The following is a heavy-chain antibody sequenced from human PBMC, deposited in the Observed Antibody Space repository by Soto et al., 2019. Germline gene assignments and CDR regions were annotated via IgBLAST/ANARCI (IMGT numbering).Heavy chain of an antibody. D-gene: IGHD5-12*01. Sequence: PGESLKISCKGSGYSFTSYWISWVRQMPGKGLEWMGRIDPSDSYTNCSPSFQGHVTISAGKSISTAYLQWSSLKASDTAMYYCARPGKDIVATTTFNYYYYYGMDVWGQGTTVTVSS. CDR3: ARPGKDIVATTTFNYYYYYGMDV. CDR1: GYSFTSYW. J-gene: IGHJ6*02. V-gene: IGHV5-10-1*01. CDR2: IDPSDSYT.